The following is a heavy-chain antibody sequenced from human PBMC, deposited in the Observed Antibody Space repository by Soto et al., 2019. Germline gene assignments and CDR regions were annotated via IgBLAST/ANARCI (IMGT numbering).Heavy chain of an antibody. CDR1: SGSISNYN. Sequence: QVQLQESGRGLVKPSETLSLTCIVSSGSISNYNWSWIRQPPGKGLEWIGYIYYRGSTNYNPSLKSRVTISVDTSKNQSSLKLSSVTAADTAVYSCARGGYNWNDVTDYWGQGTLVTVSS. CDR2: IYYRGST. J-gene: IGHJ4*02. CDR3: ARGGYNWNDVTDY. V-gene: IGHV4-59*01. D-gene: IGHD1-20*01.